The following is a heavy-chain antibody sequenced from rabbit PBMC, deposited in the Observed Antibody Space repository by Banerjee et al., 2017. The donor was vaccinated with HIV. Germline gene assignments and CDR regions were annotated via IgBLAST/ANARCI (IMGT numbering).Heavy chain of an antibody. CDR2: IDSSSNK. CDR1: GFDFSSYW. D-gene: IGHD4-1*01. Sequence: QEQLEESGGGLVKPGGTLTLTCKASGFDFSSYWMCWVRQAPGKGLEWIGCIDSSSNKWYATWAKGRFTISRTSSTTVALQMTSLTAADTATYFCARDLAGVIGWNFDLWGPGTLVTVS. V-gene: IGHV1S45*01. CDR3: ARDLAGVIGWNFDL. J-gene: IGHJ4*01.